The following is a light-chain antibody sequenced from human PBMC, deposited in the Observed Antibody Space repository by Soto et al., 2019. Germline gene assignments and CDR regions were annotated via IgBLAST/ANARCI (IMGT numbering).Light chain of an antibody. J-gene: IGKJ2*01. Sequence: DIQMTQSPSSLSASVGDAVTITCRASQTINSYLNWYQQRPGKAPKVLICVASTLQSGVPLRFSGSGFGTGFTLTVSSVQPEDFATYYCQQSYGSPYTFGQGTKLEIK. CDR1: QTINSY. CDR2: VAS. V-gene: IGKV1-39*01. CDR3: QQSYGSPYT.